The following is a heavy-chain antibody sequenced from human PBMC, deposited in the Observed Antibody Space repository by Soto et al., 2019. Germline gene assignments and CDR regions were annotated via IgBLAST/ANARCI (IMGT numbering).Heavy chain of an antibody. J-gene: IGHJ4*02. CDR1: GFIFSTYS. CDR3: ESERAINNYPDY. Sequence: EVQLVESGGGLVQPGGSLRLSCAASGFIFSTYSMNWVRQAPGKGLEWVSYISSSTGTIYYADSVKGRFTISRDNAKNSVYLQMNSLRAEDTAVYYCESERAINNYPDYWAQGTLVTVSS. V-gene: IGHV3-48*01. D-gene: IGHD1-20*01. CDR2: ISSSTGTI.